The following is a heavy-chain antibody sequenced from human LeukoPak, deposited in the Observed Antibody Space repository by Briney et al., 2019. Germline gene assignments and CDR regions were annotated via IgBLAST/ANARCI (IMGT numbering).Heavy chain of an antibody. J-gene: IGHJ4*02. CDR2: ISGSGGST. CDR1: GFTFSSYA. CDR3: AKPITYCSSTSCYNY. Sequence: PGGSLRLSCAASGFTFSSYAMSWVRQAPGKGLEWVSAISGSGGSTYYADSVKGRFTISRDNSKNTLYLQMNSLRAEDTAVYYCAKPITYCSSTSCYNYWGQGTLVTVSS. V-gene: IGHV3-23*01. D-gene: IGHD2-2*02.